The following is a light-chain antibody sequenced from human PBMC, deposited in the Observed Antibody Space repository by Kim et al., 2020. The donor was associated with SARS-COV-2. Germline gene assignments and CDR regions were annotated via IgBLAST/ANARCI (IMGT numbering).Light chain of an antibody. CDR3: TQNTHWPQYT. J-gene: IGKJ2*01. V-gene: IGKV2-30*01. Sequence: EVVMTQSPLSLPVTLGQPARISCRSSQSLVYSDGYAYLSWFHQRPEQSPRHLIYRVSNRDSGVPGRVSGSGSGTDFTLKISMVEANEIGVYYCTQNTHWPQYTFGQGTKLEI. CDR1: QSLVYSDGYAY. CDR2: RVS.